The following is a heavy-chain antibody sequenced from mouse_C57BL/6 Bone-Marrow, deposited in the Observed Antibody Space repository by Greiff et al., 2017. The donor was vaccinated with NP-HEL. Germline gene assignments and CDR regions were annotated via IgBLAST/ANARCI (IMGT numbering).Heavy chain of an antibody. CDR3: ARVAYYDFFAY. Sequence: EVQVVESGGGLVKPGGSLKLSCAASGFTFSSYAMSWVRQTPEKRLEWVATISDGGSYTYYPDNVKGRFTISRDNAKNNLYLQMSQLKSEDTAMYYCARVAYYDFFAYWGQGTLVTVSA. CDR2: ISDGGSYT. D-gene: IGHD2-4*01. J-gene: IGHJ3*01. CDR1: GFTFSSYA. V-gene: IGHV5-4*01.